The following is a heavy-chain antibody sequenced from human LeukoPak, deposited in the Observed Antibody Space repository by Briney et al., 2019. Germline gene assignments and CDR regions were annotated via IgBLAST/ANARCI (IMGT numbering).Heavy chain of an antibody. J-gene: IGHJ4*02. Sequence: PSETLSLTCAVHGGSISGYYWSWIRQPPGKGLEWIGEINHSGSTNYNPSLKSRITISVDTSKNQFSLKLSSVTAADTAVYYCAREGHVDTAMFFDYWGQGTLVTVSS. CDR3: AREGHVDTAMFFDY. V-gene: IGHV4-34*01. CDR1: GGSISGYY. D-gene: IGHD5-18*01. CDR2: INHSGST.